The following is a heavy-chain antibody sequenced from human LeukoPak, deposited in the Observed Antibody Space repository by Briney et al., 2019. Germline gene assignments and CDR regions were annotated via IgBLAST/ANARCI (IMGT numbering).Heavy chain of an antibody. Sequence: GGSLRLSCAGTGSALSNYALGWVRQAPGRGLEWVSGIPVSGDSAYYADSVKGRFTFSRDDSTNTLYLQMSSLRDEDTAVYYCAGGSFEYWGQGTLVTVSA. CDR2: IPVSGDSA. V-gene: IGHV3-23*01. CDR3: AGGSFEY. D-gene: IGHD3-10*01. CDR1: GSALSNYA. J-gene: IGHJ4*02.